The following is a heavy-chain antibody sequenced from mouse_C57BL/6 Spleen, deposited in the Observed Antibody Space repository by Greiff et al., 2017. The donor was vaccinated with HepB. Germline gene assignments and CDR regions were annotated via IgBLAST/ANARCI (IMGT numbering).Heavy chain of an antibody. J-gene: IGHJ2*01. CDR1: GFNIKDDY. Sequence: VQLQQSGAELVRPGASVKLSCTASGFNIKDDYMHWVKQRPEQGLEWIGWIDPENGDTEYASKFQGKATITGDTPSNTAYLQLSSLTSEDTAVYYCTTRYFDYWGQGTTLTVSS. CDR2: IDPENGDT. CDR3: TTRYFDY. V-gene: IGHV14-4*01.